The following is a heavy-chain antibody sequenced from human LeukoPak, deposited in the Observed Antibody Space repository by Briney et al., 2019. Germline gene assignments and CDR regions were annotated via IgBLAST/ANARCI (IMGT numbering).Heavy chain of an antibody. CDR1: GGTFSSYA. V-gene: IGHV1-69*05. CDR2: IIPIFGTA. Sequence: AASVKVSCKASGGTFSSYAISWVRQAPGQGLEWMGGIIPIFGTANYAQKFQGRVTITTDKSTSTAYMELSSLRSEDTAVYYCARRVRFLSGALGLGWFDPWGQGTLVTVSS. CDR3: ARRVRFLSGALGLGWFDP. J-gene: IGHJ5*02. D-gene: IGHD3-3*01.